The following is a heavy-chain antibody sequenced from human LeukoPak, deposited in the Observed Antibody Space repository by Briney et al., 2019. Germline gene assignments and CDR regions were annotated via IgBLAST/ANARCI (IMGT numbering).Heavy chain of an antibody. V-gene: IGHV3-7*01. CDR1: GFTSTTAW. J-gene: IGHJ3*02. D-gene: IGHD3-10*01. Sequence: GGSLTLSCAISGFTSTTAWMTWVRQAPGKGLEWVADIRQDGSDKYYVDSVKGRFIISRDNAKKSVSLHMNNLRVEDTAVYYCAREWGGAFDIWGQGTMVTVSS. CDR2: IRQDGSDK. CDR3: AREWGGAFDI.